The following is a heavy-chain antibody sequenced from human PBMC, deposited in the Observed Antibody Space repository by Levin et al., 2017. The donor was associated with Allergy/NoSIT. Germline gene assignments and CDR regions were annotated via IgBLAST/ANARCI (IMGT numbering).Heavy chain of an antibody. J-gene: IGHJ6*02. CDR3: ARELNVVVPTASSYYYYGMDV. Sequence: EASVKVSCKASGYTFTDYYMYWVRQAPGQGLEWMGWIYPYSGGSNYAQKFQGRVTMTRDTSISTAYMELSRLRSDDTAVYYCARELNVVVPTASSYYYYGMDVWGQGTTVTVSS. V-gene: IGHV1-2*02. D-gene: IGHD2-2*01. CDR1: GYTFTDYY. CDR2: IYPYSGGS.